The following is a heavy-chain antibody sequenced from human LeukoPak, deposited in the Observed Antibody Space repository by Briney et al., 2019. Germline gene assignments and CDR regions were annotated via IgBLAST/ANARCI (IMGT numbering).Heavy chain of an antibody. CDR2: FYTSGSP. J-gene: IGHJ4*02. Sequence: SETLSLTCSVSGGYIGSYFWSWLRQPAGKELEYIGRFYTSGSPNYNPSLKSRVTMSVDTSKNQFSLRLSSVSPADTAVYYCARIGGITYFDYWGQGILVTVPS. CDR1: GGYIGSYF. V-gene: IGHV4-4*07. D-gene: IGHD3-16*01. CDR3: ARIGGITYFDY.